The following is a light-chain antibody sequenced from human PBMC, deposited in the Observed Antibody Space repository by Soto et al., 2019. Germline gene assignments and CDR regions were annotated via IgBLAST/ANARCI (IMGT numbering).Light chain of an antibody. Sequence: EIVLTQSPGTLSLSPGERATLSCRASQSVSSAYLAWYQQKPRQAPRLLIYNVSRRATGIPDRFSGSGSGTDFTLTVSSLQSEDFAVYYCQQYNSWPLTFGGGTKVDIK. J-gene: IGKJ4*01. CDR3: QQYNSWPLT. V-gene: IGKV3-20*01. CDR1: QSVSSAY. CDR2: NVS.